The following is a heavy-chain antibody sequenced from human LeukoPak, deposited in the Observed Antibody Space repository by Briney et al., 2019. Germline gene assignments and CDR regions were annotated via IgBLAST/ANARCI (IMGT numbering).Heavy chain of an antibody. CDR1: GGSINSYY. J-gene: IGHJ4*02. V-gene: IGHV4-59*01. CDR3: ARGLAAAGTSYFDY. Sequence: SETLSLTCTVSGGSINSYYWSWIRQPPGKGLEWIGYIYYSGSTNYNPSLKSRVTISVDTSKNQFPLKLSSVTAADTAVYYCARGLAAAGTSYFDYWGQGTLVTVSS. CDR2: IYYSGST. D-gene: IGHD6-13*01.